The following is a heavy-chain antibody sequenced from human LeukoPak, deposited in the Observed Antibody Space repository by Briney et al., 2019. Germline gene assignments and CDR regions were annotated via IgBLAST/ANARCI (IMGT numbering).Heavy chain of an antibody. J-gene: IGHJ4*02. D-gene: IGHD6-19*01. CDR2: INTDGTVT. CDR1: GFTFSKYW. CDR3: ATKQWLAPPPDS. Sequence: GGSLRLSCAASGFTFSKYWMLWVRQAPGKGLESVSRINTDGTVTTYADSVKGRFTVSRDNADNTMFLQMNSVRDEDTAVYYCATKQWLAPPPDSWGQGTAVTVSS. V-gene: IGHV3-74*01.